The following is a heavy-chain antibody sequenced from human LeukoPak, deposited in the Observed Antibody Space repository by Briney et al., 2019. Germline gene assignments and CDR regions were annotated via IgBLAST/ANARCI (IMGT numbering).Heavy chain of an antibody. V-gene: IGHV3-30*18. D-gene: IGHD3-10*01. CDR1: GFTFSSYG. CDR3: AKRRVRGVINSYYFDY. Sequence: GGSLRLSCAASGFTFSSYGMHWVRQAPGKGLEWVAVISYDGSNKYYADSVKGRFTISRDNSKNTLYLQMNSLRAEDTAVYYCAKRRVRGVINSYYFDYWGQGTLVTVSS. J-gene: IGHJ4*02. CDR2: ISYDGSNK.